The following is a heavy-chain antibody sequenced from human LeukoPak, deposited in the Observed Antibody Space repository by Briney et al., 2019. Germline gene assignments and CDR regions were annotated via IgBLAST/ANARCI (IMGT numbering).Heavy chain of an antibody. V-gene: IGHV1-24*01. CDR3: ARVTAVGGKPFAFDI. CDR2: FDPEDGET. CDR1: GYTLTGLS. Sequence: ASVKVSCKVSGYTLTGLSMHWVRQAPGKGLEWMGGFDPEDGETIYAQKFQGRVTMTGDMSTSTVYMELSSLRSEDTAVYYCARVTAVGGKPFAFDIWGQGTMVTVSS. J-gene: IGHJ3*02. D-gene: IGHD3-10*01.